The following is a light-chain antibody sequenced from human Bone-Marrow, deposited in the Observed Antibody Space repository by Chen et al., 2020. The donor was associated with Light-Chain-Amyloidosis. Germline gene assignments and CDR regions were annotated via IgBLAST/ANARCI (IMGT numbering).Light chain of an antibody. CDR2: EDD. Sequence: NFMLTQPHSVSESPGKTGIISCTRSSGSIATNYVQWYQQRPGSSPTTVIYEDDHRPSGVPVRFSGSSDSSSNPASLTISGLKTEDEADYRCQSYQGSSQRVFGGGTKLTVL. J-gene: IGLJ3*02. CDR1: SGSIATNY. CDR3: QSYQGSSQRV. V-gene: IGLV6-57*01.